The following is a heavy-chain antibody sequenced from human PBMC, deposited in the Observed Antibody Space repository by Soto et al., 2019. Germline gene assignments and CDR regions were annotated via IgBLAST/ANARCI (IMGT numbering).Heavy chain of an antibody. D-gene: IGHD3-22*01. Sequence: GESLKISCKGSGYSFAGYWITWVRQKPGKGLEWMGRIDPSDSQTYYSPSFRGHVTISVTKSITTVFLQWSSPRASDTAMYYCARQIYDSDTGPNFQYYFDSWGQGTPVTVSS. CDR1: GYSFAGYW. J-gene: IGHJ4*02. CDR2: IDPSDSQT. V-gene: IGHV5-10-1*01. CDR3: ARQIYDSDTGPNFQYYFDS.